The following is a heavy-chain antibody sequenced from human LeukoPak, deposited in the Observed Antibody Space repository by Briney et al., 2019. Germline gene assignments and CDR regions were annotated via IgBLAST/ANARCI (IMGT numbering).Heavy chain of an antibody. V-gene: IGHV1-69*13. CDR1: GYTFTGYH. Sequence: SVKVSCKASGYTFTGYHMHWVRQAPGQGLEWMGGIIPIFGTANYAQKFQGRVTITADESTSTAYMELSSLRSEDTAVYYCARDRGSSSWYRPPLFDYWGQGTLVTVSS. CDR2: IIPIFGTA. D-gene: IGHD6-13*01. CDR3: ARDRGSSSWYRPPLFDY. J-gene: IGHJ4*02.